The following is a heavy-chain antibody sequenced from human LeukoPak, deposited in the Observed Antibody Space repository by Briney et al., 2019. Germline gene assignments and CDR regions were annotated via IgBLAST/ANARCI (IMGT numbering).Heavy chain of an antibody. D-gene: IGHD3-10*01. CDR1: GFTFSSYA. CDR3: AKTDSGSYYPPPDY. Sequence: PGGSLRLSCAASGFTFSSYAMSWVRQAPGKGLEWVSAISGSGGSTYYADSVKGRFTISRDNSKNTLYLQMNSLRAEDTAVYYCAKTDSGSYYPPPDYWGQGTLVTVSS. CDR2: ISGSGGST. J-gene: IGHJ4*02. V-gene: IGHV3-23*01.